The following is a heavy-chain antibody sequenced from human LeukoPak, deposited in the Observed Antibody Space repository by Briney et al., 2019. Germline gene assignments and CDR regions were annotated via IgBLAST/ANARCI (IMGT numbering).Heavy chain of an antibody. Sequence: GGSLRLSCAASGFTFSDYYMSWIRQAPGKGLEWVSYISSSSSYTNYADSVKGRFTISRDNAKNPLYLQMNSLRAEDTAVYYCARGGIAAAVDLFDYWGQGTLVTVSS. D-gene: IGHD6-13*01. J-gene: IGHJ4*02. CDR2: ISSSSSYT. V-gene: IGHV3-11*05. CDR3: ARGGIAAAVDLFDY. CDR1: GFTFSDYY.